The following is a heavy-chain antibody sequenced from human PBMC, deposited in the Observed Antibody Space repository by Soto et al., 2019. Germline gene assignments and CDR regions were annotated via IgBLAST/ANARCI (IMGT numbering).Heavy chain of an antibody. CDR2: IYTSGST. CDR1: GGSISSYY. V-gene: IGHV4-4*07. Sequence: PSETLSLTCTFSGGSISSYYWSWIRHPAGKGLEWIGRIYTSGSTNYTPSLKSRVTMSVDTSKNQFSLKLSSVTAADTAVYYCVRGGYSGYDPPYYYYGMDVWGQGTTVTV. D-gene: IGHD5-12*01. J-gene: IGHJ6*02. CDR3: VRGGYSGYDPPYYYYGMDV.